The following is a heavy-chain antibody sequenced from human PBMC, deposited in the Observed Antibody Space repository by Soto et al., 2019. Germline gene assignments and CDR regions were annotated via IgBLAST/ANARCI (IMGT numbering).Heavy chain of an antibody. D-gene: IGHD5-12*01. CDR1: GGTFSSYA. V-gene: IGHV1-69*01. CDR3: AREPDPTVATVPEDWFDP. Sequence: QVQLVQSGAEVKKPGSSVKVSCKASGGTFSSYAISWVRQAPGQGLEWMGGIIPIFGTANYAQKFQGRVTISADESTSTAYMELSSLRSEDTAVYYWAREPDPTVATVPEDWFDPWGQGTLVTVSS. CDR2: IIPIFGTA. J-gene: IGHJ5*02.